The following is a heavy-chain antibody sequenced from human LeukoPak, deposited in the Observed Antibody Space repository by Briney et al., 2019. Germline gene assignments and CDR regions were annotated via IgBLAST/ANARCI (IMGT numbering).Heavy chain of an antibody. CDR2: ISAYNGNT. CDR3: ARGPRGSYYY. Sequence: GASVKVSCKASGYTFTSYGISWVRQAPGQGLEWMGWISAYNGNTNYAQKFQGRVTMTRNTSISTAYMELSSLRSEDTAVYYCARGPRGSYYYWGQGTLVTVSS. D-gene: IGHD1-26*01. J-gene: IGHJ4*02. CDR1: GYTFTSYG. V-gene: IGHV1-18*01.